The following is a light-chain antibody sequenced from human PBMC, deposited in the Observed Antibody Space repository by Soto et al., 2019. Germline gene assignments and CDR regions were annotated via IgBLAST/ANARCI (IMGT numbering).Light chain of an antibody. V-gene: IGKV3-11*01. CDR1: QSVSKY. Sequence: EIVLTQSPATLSLSPGERATLSCRASQSVSKYLAWYQQKPGQAPRLLIHDASNRATGIPARFSGSGSWTDFTLTISSLEPEDFVVCYCQQRSNWPQITFGGGTKVEIK. CDR2: DAS. CDR3: QQRSNWPQIT. J-gene: IGKJ4*01.